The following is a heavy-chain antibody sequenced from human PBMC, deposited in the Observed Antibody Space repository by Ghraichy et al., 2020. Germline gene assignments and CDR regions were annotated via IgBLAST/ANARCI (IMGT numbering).Heavy chain of an antibody. CDR3: AKCETDSRRSGWCQWFDP. CDR1: GFTLNNYA. D-gene: IGHD6-19*01. V-gene: IGHV3-23*01. CDR2: ITSGGST. Sequence: GESLNISCAASGFTLNNYAMNWVRQAPGKGLDWVSVITSGGSTSYADSAKGRFTISRDNSKNTLYLQMNSLRDEDTAMYFCAKCETDSRRSGWCQWFDPWSQGTLVTVSS. J-gene: IGHJ5*02.